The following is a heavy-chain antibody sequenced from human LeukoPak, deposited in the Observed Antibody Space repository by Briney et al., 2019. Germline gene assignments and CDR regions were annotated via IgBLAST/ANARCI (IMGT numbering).Heavy chain of an antibody. CDR3: ASNYFDSDGYYWGFDY. CDR2: ISYDGSNK. Sequence: GGSLRLSCAASGFTFSSYAMHWVRQAPGKGLEWVAVISYDGSNKYYADSVKGRFTISRDNSKNTLYLQMNSLRAEDTAVYYCASNYFDSDGYYWGFDYWGQGTLVTVSS. V-gene: IGHV3-30-3*01. D-gene: IGHD3-22*01. CDR1: GFTFSSYA. J-gene: IGHJ4*02.